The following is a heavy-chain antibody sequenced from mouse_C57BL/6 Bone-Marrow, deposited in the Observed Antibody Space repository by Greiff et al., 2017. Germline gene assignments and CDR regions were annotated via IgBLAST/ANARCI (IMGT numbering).Heavy chain of an antibody. CDR3: ARSYDGYYSYYFDY. D-gene: IGHD2-3*01. CDR1: GYTFTDYY. J-gene: IGHJ2*01. Sequence: EVQLQQSGPELVKPGASVKISCKASGYTFTDYYMNWVKQSLGKSLEWIGDINPNNGGTSYNQKFKGKATLTVDKSSSTAYMELRSLTSEDSAVYYCARSYDGYYSYYFDYWGQGTTLTVSS. V-gene: IGHV1-26*01. CDR2: INPNNGGT.